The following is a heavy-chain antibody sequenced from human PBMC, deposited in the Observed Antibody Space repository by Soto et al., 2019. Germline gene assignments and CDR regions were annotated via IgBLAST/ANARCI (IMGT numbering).Heavy chain of an antibody. CDR3: ARDEIVVVPAAILGGMDV. Sequence: GGSLRLSCAASGFTFSSYSMNWVRQAPGKGLEWVSYISSSSSTIYYADSVKGRFTISRDNAKNSLYLQMNSLRDEDTAVYYCARDEIVVVPAAILGGMDVWGQGTTVTVSS. J-gene: IGHJ6*02. CDR2: ISSSSSTI. CDR1: GFTFSSYS. D-gene: IGHD2-2*01. V-gene: IGHV3-48*02.